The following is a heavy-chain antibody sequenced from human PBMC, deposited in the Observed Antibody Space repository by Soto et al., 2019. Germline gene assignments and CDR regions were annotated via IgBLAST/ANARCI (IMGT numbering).Heavy chain of an antibody. Sequence: GSLRLSCAASGFTFSSYAMHWIRQAPGKGLEWVAIISFDGSNEHYADSVKGRFTISRDNSKNTLYLQVRSLRAEDTAVYYCAKTYYYDRSGYYQNWFDPWGQGTLVTVSS. CDR1: GFTFSSYA. CDR3: AKTYYYDRSGYYQNWFDP. CDR2: ISFDGSNE. J-gene: IGHJ5*02. V-gene: IGHV3-30-3*02. D-gene: IGHD3-22*01.